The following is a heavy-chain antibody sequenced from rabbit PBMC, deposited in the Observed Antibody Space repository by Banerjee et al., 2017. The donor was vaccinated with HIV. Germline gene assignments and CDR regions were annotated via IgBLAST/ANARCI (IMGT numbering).Heavy chain of an antibody. J-gene: IGHJ3*01. V-gene: IGHV1S45*01. CDR3: ARDAGSGRVL. D-gene: IGHD4-2*01. Sequence: QEQLVESGGGLVQPEGSLTLTCIASGFDFSSSYWMWWVRQAPGKGLEWIGRIHGDVDSIQYANWAKGRFTITKASSTTVGLKMTSLTAADTATYFCARDAGSGRVLRGQGTLVTVS. CDR1: GFDFSSSYW. CDR2: IHGDVDSI.